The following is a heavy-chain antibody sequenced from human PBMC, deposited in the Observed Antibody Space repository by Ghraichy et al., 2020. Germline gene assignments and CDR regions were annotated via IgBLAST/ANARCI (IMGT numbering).Heavy chain of an antibody. CDR2: ISPSDGST. J-gene: IGHJ4*02. CDR1: GYPFTHYD. D-gene: IGHD6-19*01. V-gene: IGHV1-46*01. Sequence: ASVKVSCKASGYPFTHYDLHWVRQAPGQGLEWMGLISPSDGSTDYAQKFQGRVTMTRDTSTSAVYMELSSLRSEDTAVFYCATRYSSFDYWGQGNLVTVSS. CDR3: ATRYSSFDY.